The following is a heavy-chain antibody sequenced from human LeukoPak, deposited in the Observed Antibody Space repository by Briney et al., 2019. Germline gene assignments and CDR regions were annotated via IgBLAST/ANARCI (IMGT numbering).Heavy chain of an antibody. J-gene: IGHJ4*02. CDR2: IYTSGST. CDR3: ARGSGYSSSWYRYYFDY. D-gene: IGHD6-13*01. V-gene: IGHV4-61*02. Sequence: ASETLSLTCTVSGGSISSGSYYWSWIRQPAGKGLEWIGRIYTSGSTNYNPSLKSRVTISVDTSKNQFSLKLSSVTAADTAVYYCARGSGYSSSWYRYYFDYWGQGTLVTVSS. CDR1: GGSISSGSYY.